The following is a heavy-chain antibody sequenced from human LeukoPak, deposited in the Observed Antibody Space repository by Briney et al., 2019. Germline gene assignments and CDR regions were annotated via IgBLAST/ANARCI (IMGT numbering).Heavy chain of an antibody. Sequence: ASVKVSCKVSGYTLTELSMHWVRQAPGKGLEWMGGFDPEDGETIYAQEFQGRVTMTEDTSTDTAYMELSSLRSEDTAVYYCATDGVVVPQGGLDYWGQGTLVTVSS. CDR2: FDPEDGET. CDR1: GYTLTELS. V-gene: IGHV1-24*01. J-gene: IGHJ4*02. CDR3: ATDGVVVPQGGLDY. D-gene: IGHD2-21*01.